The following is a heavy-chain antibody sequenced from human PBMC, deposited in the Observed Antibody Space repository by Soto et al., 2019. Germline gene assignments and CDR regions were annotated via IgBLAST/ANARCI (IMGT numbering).Heavy chain of an antibody. D-gene: IGHD2-2*01. CDR3: ARAVIVVPAAIFPSGAWFDP. CDR1: GGSISSSCYY. CDR2: IYYSGST. V-gene: IGHV4-31*03. J-gene: IGHJ5*02. Sequence: SETLSLTCTVSGGSISSSCYYWSWIRQHPGKGLEWIGYIYYSGSTYYNPSLKSRVTISVDTSKNQFSLKLSSVTAADTAVYYCARAVIVVPAAIFPSGAWFDPWGQGTLVTVSS.